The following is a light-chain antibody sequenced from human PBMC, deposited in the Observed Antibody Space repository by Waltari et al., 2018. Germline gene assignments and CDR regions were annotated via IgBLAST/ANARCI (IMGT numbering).Light chain of an antibody. J-gene: IGKJ2*01. CDR2: KSS. CDR3: QQYKSYPYT. CDR1: YDIGSR. Sequence: DTQMTQSPSTLSASVGDRVTLSCRACYDIGSRLVWSRQKPGKAPQFLIYKSSILESGVPSRFSGSGSGTEFTLTISSLQPDDFATYYCQQYKSYPYTFGQGTKLEIK. V-gene: IGKV1-5*03.